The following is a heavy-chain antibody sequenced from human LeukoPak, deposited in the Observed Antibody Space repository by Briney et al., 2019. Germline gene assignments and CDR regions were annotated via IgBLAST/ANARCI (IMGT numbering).Heavy chain of an antibody. V-gene: IGHV4-39*01. D-gene: IGHD6-19*01. CDR3: ARHVKGQWPWYLDY. CDR2: IYYSGST. CDR1: SGSTRSSSYY. J-gene: IGHJ4*02. Sequence: PSETLSLTCTVSSGSTRSSSYYWGWIRQPPGKGLEWIGSIYYSGSTYYNPSLKSRITVSVDTSKNEFSLKLSSVTANDTAVYYCARHVKGQWPWYLDYWGPGTLVTVSS.